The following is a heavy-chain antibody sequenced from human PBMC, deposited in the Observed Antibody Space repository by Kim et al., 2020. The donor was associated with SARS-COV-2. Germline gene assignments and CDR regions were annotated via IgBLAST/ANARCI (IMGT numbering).Heavy chain of an antibody. J-gene: IGHJ4*02. V-gene: IGHV4-59*01. Sequence: SETLSLTCTVSGGSISSYYWSWIRQPPGKGLEWIGYIYYSGSTNYNPSLKSRVTISVDTSKNQFSLKLSSVTAADTAVYYCARGSGWLQLWDYWGQGTLVTVSS. D-gene: IGHD5-12*01. CDR3: ARGSGWLQLWDY. CDR1: GGSISSYY. CDR2: IYYSGST.